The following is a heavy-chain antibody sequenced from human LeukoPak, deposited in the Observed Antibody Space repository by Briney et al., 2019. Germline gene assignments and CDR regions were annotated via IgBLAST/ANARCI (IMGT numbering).Heavy chain of an antibody. CDR2: IYYSDRT. CDR3: ARFPGSAEYRHYYYMDV. V-gene: IGHV4-59*01. D-gene: IGHD2-15*01. CDR1: GGSISSYY. Sequence: SETLSLTCTVSGGSISSYYWSWVRQPPGKGLEWVGYIYYSDRTNYNPSLKSRVTVSVDTSKNQFSLKLTSVTAADTAVYYCARFPGSAEYRHYYYMDVWGKGTTVTVSS. J-gene: IGHJ6*03.